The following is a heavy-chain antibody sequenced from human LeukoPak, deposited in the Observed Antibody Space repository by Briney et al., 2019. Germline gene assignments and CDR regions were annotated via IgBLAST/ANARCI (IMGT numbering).Heavy chain of an antibody. CDR1: GFTFSIYA. J-gene: IGHJ4*02. D-gene: IGHD3-22*01. Sequence: GGSLRLSCAASGFTFSIYAMSWVRQAPGKGLEWVSAISGSGGTAYYADSVKGRFTISRDNSKNTLYLQMNSLRAEDTAVYYCAKKGYYDGSGYYMCYFDHWGQGTLVTVSS. CDR3: AKKGYYDGSGYYMCYFDH. CDR2: ISGSGGTA. V-gene: IGHV3-23*01.